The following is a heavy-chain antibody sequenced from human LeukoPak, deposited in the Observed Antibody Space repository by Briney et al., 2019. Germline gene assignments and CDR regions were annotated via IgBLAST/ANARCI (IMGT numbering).Heavy chain of an antibody. D-gene: IGHD3-10*01. J-gene: IGHJ5*02. CDR2: IYYSGST. Sequence: SETLSLTCTVSGGSISSGGYYWSWIRQHPGKGLEWIGCIYYSGSTYYNPSLKSRVTISVDTSKNQFSLKLSSVTAADTAVYYCARGGYYPQGWFDPWGQGTLVTVSS. CDR3: ARGGYYPQGWFDP. CDR1: GGSISSGGYY. V-gene: IGHV4-31*03.